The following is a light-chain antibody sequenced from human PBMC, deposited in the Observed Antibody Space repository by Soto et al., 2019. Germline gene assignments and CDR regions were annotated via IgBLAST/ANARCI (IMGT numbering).Light chain of an antibody. CDR1: QTISSW. CDR3: QHYNSYSEA. J-gene: IGKJ1*01. Sequence: DIQMTRAPSTLAGSVGARVTITCRASQTISSWLAWYQQKPGKAPKLLIYKASTLKSGVPSRFSGSGSGTEFTLTISSLQPDDVATYYGQHYNSYSEAFGQGTKVDIK. V-gene: IGKV1-5*03. CDR2: KAS.